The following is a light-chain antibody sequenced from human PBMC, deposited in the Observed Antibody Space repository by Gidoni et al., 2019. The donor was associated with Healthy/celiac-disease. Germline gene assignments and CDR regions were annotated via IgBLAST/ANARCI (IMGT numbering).Light chain of an antibody. CDR2: GNS. CDR3: QSYDSSLSGHVV. Sequence: QSVLTQPPSVSGAPGQRVTISCTGSSSNIGAGYDVHWYQQLPGTAPKLLIYGNSNRPSGVSDRFSGSKSGTSASLAITGLQAEDEADYYCQSYDSSLSGHVVFGGGTKLTVL. V-gene: IGLV1-40*01. CDR1: SSNIGAGYD. J-gene: IGLJ2*01.